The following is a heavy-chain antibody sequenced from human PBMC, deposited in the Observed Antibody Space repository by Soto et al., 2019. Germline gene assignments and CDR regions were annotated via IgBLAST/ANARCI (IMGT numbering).Heavy chain of an antibody. CDR1: GGSISSGDYY. CDR3: DRGGYYDYVWGSYRNNWFDP. V-gene: IGHV4-30-4*01. J-gene: IGHJ5*02. Sequence: SETLSLTCTVSGGSISSGDYYWSWIRQPPGKGLEWIGYIYYSGSTYYNPSLKSRVTISVDTSKNQFSLKLSSVTAADTAVYYCDRGGYYDYVWGSYRNNWFDPWGKGTLVTVSS. D-gene: IGHD3-16*02. CDR2: IYYSGST.